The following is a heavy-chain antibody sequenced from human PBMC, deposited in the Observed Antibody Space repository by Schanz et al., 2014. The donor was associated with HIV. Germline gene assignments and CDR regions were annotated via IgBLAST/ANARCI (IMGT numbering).Heavy chain of an antibody. CDR1: GITFSTSG. D-gene: IGHD2-21*02. V-gene: IGHV3-33*01. CDR2: IWYDGSNK. CDR3: ARGDFGGNSVDY. J-gene: IGHJ4*01. Sequence: QVQLVESGGGVVQPGRSLRLSYAASGITFSTSGMHWVRQAPGKGLEWVAVIWYDGSNKNYADSVKGRFTISRDNSKNMLYLQMNSLRVEDTAVYFCARGDFGGNSVDYWGHGNLVTVSS.